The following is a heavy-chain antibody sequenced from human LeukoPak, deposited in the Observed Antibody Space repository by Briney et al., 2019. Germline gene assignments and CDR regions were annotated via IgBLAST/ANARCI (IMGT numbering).Heavy chain of an antibody. CDR2: ISYDGGNK. V-gene: IGHV3-30-3*01. CDR3: AIKGATNFY. Sequence: GGSLRLSCAASGFTFSSYAMHWVRQAPGKGLEWVAVISYDGGNKYYADSVKGRFTISRDNSKNTLYLQMNSLSAEDTAVYYCAIKGATNFYWGQGTLVTVSS. J-gene: IGHJ4*02. CDR1: GFTFSSYA. D-gene: IGHD5-12*01.